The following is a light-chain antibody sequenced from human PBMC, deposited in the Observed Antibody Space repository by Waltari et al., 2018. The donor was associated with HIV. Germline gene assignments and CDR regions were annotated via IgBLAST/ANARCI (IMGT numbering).Light chain of an antibody. J-gene: IGLJ3*02. CDR2: EVS. CDR3: SSYAGSNNWV. V-gene: IGLV2-8*01. CDR1: SSDVGGYNY. Sequence: QSALTQPPSASGSPGQSVTISCTGTSSDVGGYNYVSWYQQHPGKAPKLMIYEVSKRPSGAPVRFSGSKSCNTASLTVSGLQAEDEADYYCSSYAGSNNWVFGGGTKLTVL.